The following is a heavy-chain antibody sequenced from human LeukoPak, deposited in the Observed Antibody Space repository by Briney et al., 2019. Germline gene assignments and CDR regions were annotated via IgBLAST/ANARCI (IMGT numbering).Heavy chain of an antibody. D-gene: IGHD6-19*01. CDR2: IYYSGST. V-gene: IGHV4-59*01. CDR1: GGSISSYY. CDR3: ARWGIAVAGSAFDI. Sequence: SETLSLTCTVSGGSISSYYWSWIRQPPGKGLEWIGYIYYSGSTNYNPSLKSRVTISVDTSKNQFSLKLSSVTAADTAVFYCARWGIAVAGSAFDIWGQGTMVTASS. J-gene: IGHJ3*02.